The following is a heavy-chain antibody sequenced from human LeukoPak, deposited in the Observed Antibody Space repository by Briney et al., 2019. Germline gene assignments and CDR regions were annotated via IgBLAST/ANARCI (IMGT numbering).Heavy chain of an antibody. V-gene: IGHV3-33*01. CDR3: ARDSSDFDY. J-gene: IGHJ4*02. Sequence: GRSLRLSCAASGFTFSSYGMHWVRQAPGKGLEWVAVIWYDGSNIYYADSVKGRFTISRDNSKNTLYLQMNSLRAEDTAVYHCARDSSDFDYWGQGTLVTASS. CDR2: IWYDGSNI. CDR1: GFTFSSYG.